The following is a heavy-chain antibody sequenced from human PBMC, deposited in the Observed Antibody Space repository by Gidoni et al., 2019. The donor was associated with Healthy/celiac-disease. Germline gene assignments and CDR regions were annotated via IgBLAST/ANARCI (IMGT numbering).Heavy chain of an antibody. J-gene: IGHJ4*02. D-gene: IGHD3-3*01. CDR3: APRPTIFGVVTHFDY. CDR1: GFSRSTSGVG. Sequence: QITLKESGPTLVKPTQTLTLTCTVSGFSRSTSGVGLGWIRQHPGKALEWLALIYWNDAKRYSPSLKSRLTITKDPSKNQVFLTMTTMDPVATSTYYCAPRPTIFGVVTHFDYCGQGTLVTVSS. CDR2: IYWNDAK. V-gene: IGHV2-5*01.